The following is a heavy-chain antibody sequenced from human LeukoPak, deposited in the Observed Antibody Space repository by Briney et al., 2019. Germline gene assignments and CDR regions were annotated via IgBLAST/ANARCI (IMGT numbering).Heavy chain of an antibody. CDR1: GFTFSSYG. CDR3: AKLPYDSSGYYQKQFDS. J-gene: IGHJ4*02. CDR2: ISGSGSPT. D-gene: IGHD3-22*01. V-gene: IGHV3-23*01. Sequence: PGGSLRLSCAASGFTFSSYGMTWVRQAPGKGLEWVSTISGSGSPTYYADSVTGRFTISRDNSKNTLFLQMNSLRAEGTAVYYCAKLPYDSSGYYQKQFDSWGQGTLVTVSS.